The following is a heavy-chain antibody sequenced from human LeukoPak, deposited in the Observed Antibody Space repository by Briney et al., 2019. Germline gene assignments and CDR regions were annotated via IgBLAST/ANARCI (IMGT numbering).Heavy chain of an antibody. V-gene: IGHV3-33*06. CDR1: GFTFSSYG. CDR3: AKDWGYTTMVSYYFDY. Sequence: GGSLRLSCAASGFTFSSYGMHWVRQAPGKGLEWVAVIWYDGNNKYYADSVKGRFTISRDNSKNTLYLQMSSLRAEDTAVYYCAKDWGYTTMVSYYFDYWGQGTLVTVSS. D-gene: IGHD5-18*01. CDR2: IWYDGNNK. J-gene: IGHJ4*02.